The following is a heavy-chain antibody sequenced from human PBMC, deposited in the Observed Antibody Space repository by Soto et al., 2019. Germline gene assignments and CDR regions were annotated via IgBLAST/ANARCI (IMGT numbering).Heavy chain of an antibody. V-gene: IGHV4-34*01. CDR1: GGSFSGYY. D-gene: IGHD4-17*01. Sequence: SETLSLTCAVYGGSFSGYYWSWIRQPPGKGLEWIGEINHSGSTNYNPSLKSRVTISVDTSKNQFSLKLSSVTAADTAVYYCASRGGYYGDYYGSRPFDYWGQGTLVTVSS. CDR3: ASRGGYYGDYYGSRPFDY. CDR2: INHSGST. J-gene: IGHJ4*02.